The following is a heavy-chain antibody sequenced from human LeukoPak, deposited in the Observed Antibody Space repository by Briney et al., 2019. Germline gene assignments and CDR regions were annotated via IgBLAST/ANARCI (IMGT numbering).Heavy chain of an antibody. Sequence: PGGSLRLSCAASGFTFGRYGMSWVRQAPGKGLEWVSAITGDGGTTFYADSVKGRFTISRDNSKNTLYLQMNSLRAEDTAVYYCARDRSGSYPNWFDPWGQGTLVTVSS. V-gene: IGHV3-23*01. D-gene: IGHD3-10*01. CDR2: ITGDGGTT. CDR3: ARDRSGSYPNWFDP. J-gene: IGHJ5*02. CDR1: GFTFGRYG.